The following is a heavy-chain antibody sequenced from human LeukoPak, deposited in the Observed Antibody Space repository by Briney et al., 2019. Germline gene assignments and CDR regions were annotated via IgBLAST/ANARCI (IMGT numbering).Heavy chain of an antibody. V-gene: IGHV3-30*02. D-gene: IGHD4-11*01. J-gene: IGHJ3*02. Sequence: GGSLRLSCAASGFTFSSYGMHWVRQAPGKGLEWVAFIRYDGSNKYYADSVKGRFTISRDNSKNTLYLQMNSLRAEDTAVYYCAKGLGLQPHRSGAFDIWGQGTMVTVSS. CDR1: GFTFSSYG. CDR3: AKGLGLQPHRSGAFDI. CDR2: IRYDGSNK.